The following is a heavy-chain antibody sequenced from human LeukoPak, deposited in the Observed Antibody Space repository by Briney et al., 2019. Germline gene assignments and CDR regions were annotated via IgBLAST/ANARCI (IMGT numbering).Heavy chain of an antibody. CDR1: GFTFRNAW. J-gene: IGHJ4*02. D-gene: IGHD3-10*01. CDR3: TTGRGITWTYLDY. Sequence: GGSLRLSCAASGFTFRNAWMSWVCEAPGKGLEWVGPIKSKTDSGTTDYAAPVKGRFTISRDDSKNTLYLQMNSLKTEDTAVYYCTTGRGITWTYLDYWGQGTLVTVSS. CDR2: IKSKTDSGTT. V-gene: IGHV3-15*01.